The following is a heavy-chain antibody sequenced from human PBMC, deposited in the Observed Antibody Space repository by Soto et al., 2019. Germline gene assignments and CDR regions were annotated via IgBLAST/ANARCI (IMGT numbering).Heavy chain of an antibody. Sequence: QVQLQQWGAGLLEPSETLSLTCAVYSGSFSGYYWSWIRQPPGKGLEWIGEINHGGISNYNPSIKSRVTISVDTSKSQISLKMNSLTAADTAMYYCARGRSGYSSSWRFDPWGQGTLVTVSS. V-gene: IGHV4-34*01. CDR1: SGSFSGYY. J-gene: IGHJ5*02. CDR3: ARGRSGYSSSWRFDP. CDR2: INHGGIS. D-gene: IGHD6-13*01.